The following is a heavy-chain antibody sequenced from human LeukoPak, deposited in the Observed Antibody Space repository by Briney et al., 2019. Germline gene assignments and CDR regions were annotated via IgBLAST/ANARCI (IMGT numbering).Heavy chain of an antibody. CDR3: AKYGQGGWYPLFDY. D-gene: IGHD6-19*01. Sequence: GGSLRLSCAASGFTFSSYWMSWVRQAPGKGLEWVAIISYDGSNKYYADSVKGRFTISRDNSKNTLYLQMNSLRAEDTAVYYCAKYGQGGWYPLFDYWGQGTLVTVSS. J-gene: IGHJ4*02. CDR2: ISYDGSNK. CDR1: GFTFSSYW. V-gene: IGHV3-30*18.